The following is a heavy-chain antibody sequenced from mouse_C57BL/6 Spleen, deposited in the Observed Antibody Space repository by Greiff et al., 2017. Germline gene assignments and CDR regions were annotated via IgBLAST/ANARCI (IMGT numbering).Heavy chain of an antibody. Sequence: VQLQQPGAELVKPGASVKLSCKASGYTFTSYWMQWVKQRPGQGLEWIGEIDPSDSYTTYNQKFKGKATLTVDTSSSTAYMQLSSLTSEDSAVYYCAGGNYWFAYGGQGTLVTVSA. V-gene: IGHV1-50*01. CDR1: GYTFTSYW. J-gene: IGHJ3*01. CDR2: IDPSDSYT. CDR3: AGGNYWFAY. D-gene: IGHD2-1*01.